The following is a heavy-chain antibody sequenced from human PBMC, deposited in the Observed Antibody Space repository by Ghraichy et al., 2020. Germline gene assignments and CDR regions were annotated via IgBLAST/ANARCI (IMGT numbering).Heavy chain of an antibody. CDR1: GGSISSYY. D-gene: IGHD6-19*01. CDR3: ARAGAQGGWVPGY. V-gene: IGHV4-59*08. CDR2: IYYSGST. J-gene: IGHJ4*02. Sequence: SETLSLTCTVSGGSISSYYWSWIRQPPGKGLEWIGYIYYSGSTNYNPSLKSRVTISVDTSKNQFSLKLSSVTAADTAVYYCARAGAQGGWVPGYWGQGTLVTVSA.